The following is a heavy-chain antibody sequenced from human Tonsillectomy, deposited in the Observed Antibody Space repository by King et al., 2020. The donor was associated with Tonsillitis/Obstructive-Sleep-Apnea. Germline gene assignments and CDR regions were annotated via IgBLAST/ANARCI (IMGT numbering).Heavy chain of an antibody. CDR2: INAGNGNT. D-gene: IGHD2-2*01. Sequence: VQLVQSGAEVKKPGASVMVSCKASGYTFTSYSIHWVRQAPGQRLEWMGWINAGNGNTKYSQRLQGRVTITRDTSATTAYMELSSLRSEDTAVYYCARGTSIDGLAPLDYWGQGTLVTVSS. CDR1: GYTFTSYS. V-gene: IGHV1-3*01. J-gene: IGHJ4*02. CDR3: ARGTSIDGLAPLDY.